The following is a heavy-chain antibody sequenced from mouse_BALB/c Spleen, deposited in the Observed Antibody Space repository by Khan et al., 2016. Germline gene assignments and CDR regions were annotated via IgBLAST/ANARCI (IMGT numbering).Heavy chain of an antibody. CDR1: GFDFSRYW. CDR3: ARGNYVPGSLDY. Sequence: EVKLLESGGGLVQPGGSLKLSCAASGFDFSRYWMSWVRQAPGKGLEWIGEINPATITIDYSPSLKDNFIISRDNAKNTLYLQMSKVRSEDTALYYCARGNYVPGSLDYWGQGTTLTVSS. CDR2: INPATITI. V-gene: IGHV4-1*02. D-gene: IGHD2-1*01. J-gene: IGHJ2*01.